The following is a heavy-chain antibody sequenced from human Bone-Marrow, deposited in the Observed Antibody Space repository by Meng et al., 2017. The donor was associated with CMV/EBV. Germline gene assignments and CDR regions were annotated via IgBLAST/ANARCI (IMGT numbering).Heavy chain of an antibody. J-gene: IGHJ4*02. CDR2: ISSSSSYI. CDR1: GFTFSSYS. CDR3: ARDCHTSTSCFDS. V-gene: IGHV3-21*01. D-gene: IGHD2-2*01. Sequence: GESLKISCAASGFTFSSYSMNWVRQAPGKGLEWVSSISSSSSYIYYADSVKGRFTISRDNAKNSLYLQMNSLRAEDTAVYYCARDCHTSTSCFDSWGQGTLVTVSS.